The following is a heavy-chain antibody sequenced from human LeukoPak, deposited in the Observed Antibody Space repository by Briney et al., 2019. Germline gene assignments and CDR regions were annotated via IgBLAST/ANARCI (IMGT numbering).Heavy chain of an antibody. V-gene: IGHV4-4*02. Sequence: SETLTLTCAVSGGSISSSNWWSWVRQPPGKGLEWIGEIYHSGSTNYNPSLKSRVTISVDKSKNQFSLKLSSVTAADTAVYYCARTDYGDYGDDYWGQGTLVTVSS. J-gene: IGHJ4*02. CDR2: IYHSGST. D-gene: IGHD4-17*01. CDR1: GGSISSSNW. CDR3: ARTDYGDYGDDY.